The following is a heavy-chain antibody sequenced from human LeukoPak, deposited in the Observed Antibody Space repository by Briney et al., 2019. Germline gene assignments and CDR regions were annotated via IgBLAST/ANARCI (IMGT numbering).Heavy chain of an antibody. CDR2: IYYSGST. CDR1: GGSISSSSYY. J-gene: IGHJ5*02. CDR3: AGGYSGTLLGFDP. V-gene: IGHV4-39*01. D-gene: IGHD1-26*01. Sequence: PSETLSLTCTVSGGSISSSSYYWGWIRQPPGKGLEWIGSIYYSGSTYYNPSLKSRVTISVDTSKNQFSLKLSSVTAADTAVYYCAGGYSGTLLGFDPWGQGTLVTVSS.